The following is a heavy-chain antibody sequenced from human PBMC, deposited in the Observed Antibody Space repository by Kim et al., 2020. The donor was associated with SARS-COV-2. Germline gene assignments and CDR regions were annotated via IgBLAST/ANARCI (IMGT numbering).Heavy chain of an antibody. V-gene: IGHV4-39*01. CDR1: GGSISSSSYY. J-gene: IGHJ4*02. CDR3: ARHPKEKLATITGRFDY. D-gene: IGHD5-12*01. CDR2: IYYSGST. Sequence: SETLSLTCTVSGGSISSSSYYWGWIRQPPGKGLEWIGSIYYSGSTYYNPSLKSRVTISVDTSKNQFSLKLSSVTAADTAVYYCARHPKEKLATITGRFDYWGQGTLVTVSS.